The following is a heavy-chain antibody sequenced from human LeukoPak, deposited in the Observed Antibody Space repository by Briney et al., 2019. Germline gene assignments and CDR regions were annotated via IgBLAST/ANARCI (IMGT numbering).Heavy chain of an antibody. D-gene: IGHD6-19*01. CDR3: ARDRGYSSGWFDY. V-gene: IGHV3-48*03. Sequence: GGSLRLSCAASGFTFSSYEMNWVRQAPGKGLEWVSYISSSGSTIYYADSVKGRFTISRDNAKNSLYLQMNSLRAEDTAVYYCARDRGYSSGWFDYWGQGTLVTASS. CDR2: ISSSGSTI. J-gene: IGHJ4*02. CDR1: GFTFSSYE.